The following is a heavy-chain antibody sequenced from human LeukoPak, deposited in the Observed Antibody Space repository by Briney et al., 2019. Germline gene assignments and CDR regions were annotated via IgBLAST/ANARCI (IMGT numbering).Heavy chain of an antibody. Sequence: SETLSLTCTVSGGSISSYYWSWIRPPPGKGLEGIGYIYYSGSTNYNPSLQSRVNISVDTSKNQFYLKLSSVTAADTAVYYCARDLYAGVPNYWGQGTLLTVSS. CDR2: IYYSGST. V-gene: IGHV4-59*01. CDR1: GGSISSYY. J-gene: IGHJ4*02. D-gene: IGHD2-8*01. CDR3: ARDLYAGVPNY.